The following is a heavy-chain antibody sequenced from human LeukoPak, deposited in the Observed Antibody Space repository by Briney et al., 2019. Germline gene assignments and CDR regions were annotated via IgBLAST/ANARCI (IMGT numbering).Heavy chain of an antibody. Sequence: GASVKVSCKASGGTFSSYAISWVRQAPGQGLEWMVGIIPIFGTANYAQMVQGRVTITADESTSTAYMELSSLRSEATAVYYRARDRNPNYDILTGYYTAAFDIWGQGTMVTV. D-gene: IGHD3-9*01. V-gene: IGHV1-69*13. CDR3: ARDRNPNYDILTGYYTAAFDI. CDR2: IIPIFGTA. J-gene: IGHJ3*02. CDR1: GGTFSSYA.